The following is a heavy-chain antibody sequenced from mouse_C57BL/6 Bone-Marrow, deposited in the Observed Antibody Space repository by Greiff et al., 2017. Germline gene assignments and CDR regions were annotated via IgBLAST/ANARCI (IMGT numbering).Heavy chain of an antibody. CDR2: INPYNGDT. J-gene: IGHJ3*01. CDR1: GYSFTGYF. V-gene: IGHV1-20*01. D-gene: IGHD2-1*01. Sequence: EVQLQQSGPELVKPGDSVKISCKASGYSFTGYFMNWVMQSHGKSLEWIGRINPYNGDTFYNQKFKGKATLTVDKSSSTAHMELRSLTSEDSAVYYCARSYGKRGPFAYWGQGTLVTVSA. CDR3: ARSYGKRGPFAY.